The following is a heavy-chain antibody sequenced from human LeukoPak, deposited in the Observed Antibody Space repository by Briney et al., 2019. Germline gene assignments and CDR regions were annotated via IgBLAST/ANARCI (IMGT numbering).Heavy chain of an antibody. CDR1: GFTFNDYY. V-gene: IGHV3-11*01. Sequence: GGSLRLSCTASGFTFNDYYMSWIRQAPGKGLEWVSYISSSSNTIYYADSVKGRFTISRDNAKNLVYLQMNSLRAEDTAVYYCARARASSGWYSFAYWGPGTLVTVSS. CDR3: ARARASSGWYSFAY. J-gene: IGHJ4*02. CDR2: ISSSSNTI. D-gene: IGHD6-19*01.